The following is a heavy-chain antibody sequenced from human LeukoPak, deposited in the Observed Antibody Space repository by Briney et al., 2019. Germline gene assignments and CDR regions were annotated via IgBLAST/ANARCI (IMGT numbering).Heavy chain of an antibody. CDR3: ARDGTPYGSGSYYKFPLGNWFDP. CDR2: IYYSGST. D-gene: IGHD3-10*01. V-gene: IGHV4-31*03. CDR1: GGSISSGGYY. Sequence: SQTLSLTCTVSGGSISSGGYYWSWIRQHPGKGLEWIGYIYYSGSTYYNPSLKSRVTISVDTSKNQFSLKLSSVIAADTAVYYCARDGTPYGSGSYYKFPLGNWFDPWGQGTLVTVSS. J-gene: IGHJ5*02.